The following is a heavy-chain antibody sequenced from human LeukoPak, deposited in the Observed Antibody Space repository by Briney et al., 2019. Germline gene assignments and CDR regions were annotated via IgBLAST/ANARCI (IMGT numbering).Heavy chain of an antibody. CDR3: AIVRKSVRFLEWLSVDY. CDR1: GFTLSSYA. D-gene: IGHD3-3*01. CDR2: ISGSGGST. J-gene: IGHJ4*02. V-gene: IGHV3-23*01. Sequence: GGSLRLSCAASGFTLSSYAMSWVRQAPGKGLEWVSAISGSGGSTYYADSVKGRFTISRDNSKNTLYLQMNSLRAEDTAVYYCAIVRKSVRFLEWLSVDYWGQGTLVTVSS.